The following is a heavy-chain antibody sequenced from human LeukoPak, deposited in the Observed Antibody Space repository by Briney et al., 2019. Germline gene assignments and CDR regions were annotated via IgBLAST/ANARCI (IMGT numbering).Heavy chain of an antibody. CDR2: NHSGGKT. D-gene: IGHD3-22*01. J-gene: IGHJ4*02. CDR1: GFTVSGSY. CDR3: ARDLNSSGSY. V-gene: IGHV3-53*01. Sequence: GGSLRLSCAASGFTVSGSYMSWVRQAPGKGLEWVSVNHSGGKTYYADSVKGRFTISRDNSKNTLYLQMNSLRAEDTAVYYCARDLNSSGSYWGQGTLVTVSS.